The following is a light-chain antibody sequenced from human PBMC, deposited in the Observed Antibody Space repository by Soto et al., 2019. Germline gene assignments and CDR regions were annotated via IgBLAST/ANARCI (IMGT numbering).Light chain of an antibody. CDR2: EVT. J-gene: IGLJ3*02. Sequence: QSALTQPPSASGSPGQSVTISCTGSNVGEYDYVSWYQQHPGKAPKLMIHEVTKRPSGVPDRFSGSKSGNTASLTVSGLQAEDEADHYCSSFAGSNIWVFGGGTQLTVL. CDR3: SSFAGSNIWV. V-gene: IGLV2-8*01. CDR1: NVGEYDY.